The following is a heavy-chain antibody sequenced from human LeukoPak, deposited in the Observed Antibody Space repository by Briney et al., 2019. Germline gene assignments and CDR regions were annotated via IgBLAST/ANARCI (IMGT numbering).Heavy chain of an antibody. V-gene: IGHV1-18*01. J-gene: IGHJ6*03. CDR1: GYTFTSYG. CDR3: ARVVVPAAVGYYYYMDV. D-gene: IGHD2-2*01. CDR2: ISAYNGNT. Sequence: GASVKVSCKASGYTFTSYGISWVRQAPGQGLEWMGWISAYNGNTNYAQKLQGRATVTTDTSTSTAYMELRSLRSDDTAVYYCARVVVPAAVGYYYYMDVWGKGTTVTVSS.